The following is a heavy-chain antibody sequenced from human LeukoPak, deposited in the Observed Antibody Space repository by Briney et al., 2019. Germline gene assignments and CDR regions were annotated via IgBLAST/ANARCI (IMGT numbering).Heavy chain of an antibody. CDR3: ASSCSAGNCPFDT. V-gene: IGHV3-21*01. Sequence: GGSLRLSCAASKFTFSAYTIHWVRQAPGKGLEWVLCIHSANGYIYYADSVKGRFTIPRDNAESSLYLQMTSLRAEDTAVYYCASSCSAGNCPFDTWGQGTLVTVSS. CDR2: IHSANGYI. D-gene: IGHD2-15*01. J-gene: IGHJ5*02. CDR1: KFTFSAYT.